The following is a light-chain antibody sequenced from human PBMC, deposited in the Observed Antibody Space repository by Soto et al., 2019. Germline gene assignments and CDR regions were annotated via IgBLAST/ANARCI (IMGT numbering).Light chain of an antibody. V-gene: IGKV1-5*03. CDR2: KAS. Sequence: DIQMTQPPSTLSASVGDRVTITCRASQSISSWLAWYQQKPGKAPKLLIYKASSLESGVPSRFSGSGSGTEFTLTISSLQPDDVATYYCQQYSGYSRTFGQGTKVEIK. CDR1: QSISSW. J-gene: IGKJ1*01. CDR3: QQYSGYSRT.